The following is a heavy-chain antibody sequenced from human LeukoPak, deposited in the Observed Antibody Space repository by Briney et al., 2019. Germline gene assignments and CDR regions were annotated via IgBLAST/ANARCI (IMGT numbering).Heavy chain of an antibody. CDR3: ARRGGSPLGAFDI. J-gene: IGHJ3*02. D-gene: IGHD1-26*01. CDR2: IYYSGST. CDR1: GGSISSSSYY. V-gene: IGHV4-39*07. Sequence: SETLSLTCTVSGGSISSSSYYWGWIRQPPGKGLEWIGSIYYSGSTYYNPSLKSRVTISVDTSKNQFSLKLSSVTAADTAVYYCARRGGSPLGAFDIWGQGTMVTVSS.